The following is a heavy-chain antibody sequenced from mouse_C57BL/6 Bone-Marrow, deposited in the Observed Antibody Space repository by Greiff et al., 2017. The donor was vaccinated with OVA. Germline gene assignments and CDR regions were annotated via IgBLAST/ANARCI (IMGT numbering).Heavy chain of an antibody. Sequence: EVQPQQSGPELVKPGASVKISCKASGYSFTDYNMNWVKQSNGKSLEWIGVINPNYGTTSYNQKFKGKATLTVDQSSSTAYMQLNSLTSEDSAVYYCARNYGSSYDYAMDYWGQGTSVTVSS. V-gene: IGHV1-39*01. J-gene: IGHJ4*01. CDR3: ARNYGSSYDYAMDY. CDR2: INPNYGTT. CDR1: GYSFTDYN. D-gene: IGHD1-1*01.